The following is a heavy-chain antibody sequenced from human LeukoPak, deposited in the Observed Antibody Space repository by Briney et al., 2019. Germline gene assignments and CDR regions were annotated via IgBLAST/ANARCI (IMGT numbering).Heavy chain of an antibody. CDR3: ARVIVVVPAAIEDYYYYMDV. V-gene: IGHV1-18*01. CDR2: ISAYNGNT. Sequence: ASVKVSCKASGYTFTSYGISWVRQAPGQGLEWMGWISAYNGNTNYAQKLQGRVTMTTDTSTSTAYMELRSLRSDDTAVYYCARVIVVVPAAIEDYYYYMDVWGKGTTVTVSS. J-gene: IGHJ6*03. D-gene: IGHD2-2*01. CDR1: GYTFTSYG.